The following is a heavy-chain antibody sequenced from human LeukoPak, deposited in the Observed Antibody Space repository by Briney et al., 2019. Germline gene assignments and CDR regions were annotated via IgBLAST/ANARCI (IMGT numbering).Heavy chain of an antibody. Sequence: SETLSLTCTVSGGSLSCYYCSWIRQPAGKGRGWIGFIYYSGSTYYNPSLESRVTISVDTSKNQCSLTLSSVPAADTAVYYCAKDPAITRVRGVILSYGMDVWGKGTTVTVSS. CDR3: AKDPAITRVRGVILSYGMDV. V-gene: IGHV4-59*01. CDR2: IYYSGST. D-gene: IGHD3-10*01. CDR1: GGSLSCYY. J-gene: IGHJ6*04.